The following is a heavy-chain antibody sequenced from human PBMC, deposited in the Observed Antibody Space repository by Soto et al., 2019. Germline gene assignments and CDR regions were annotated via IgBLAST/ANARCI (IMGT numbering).Heavy chain of an antibody. CDR1: GFIFSNAC. V-gene: IGHV3-48*02. J-gene: IGHJ6*02. Sequence: GGSLRLSCSASGFIFSNACINWVRQAPGKGLEWVSYISSSSTIYYADSVKGRFTISRDNAKNSLYLQMNSLRDEDTAVYYCARAYCGGDCYPLHYYYYGMDVWGQGTTVTVS. D-gene: IGHD2-21*02. CDR3: ARAYCGGDCYPLHYYYYGMDV. CDR2: ISSSSTI.